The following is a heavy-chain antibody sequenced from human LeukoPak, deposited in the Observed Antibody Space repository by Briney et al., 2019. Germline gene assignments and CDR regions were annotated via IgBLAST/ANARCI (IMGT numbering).Heavy chain of an antibody. V-gene: IGHV1-2*02. CDR1: GDTLTVYY. Sequence: ASVRVSSKASGDTLTVYYMQWGRQAPGQGGERRGWINHKSGGTNYAQKFQGRVTMTRDTSISTAYMELSRLRSDDTAVYYCARWAAARPPFDYWGQGTLVTVSS. CDR3: ARWAAARPPFDY. CDR2: INHKSGGT. D-gene: IGHD6-6*01. J-gene: IGHJ4*02.